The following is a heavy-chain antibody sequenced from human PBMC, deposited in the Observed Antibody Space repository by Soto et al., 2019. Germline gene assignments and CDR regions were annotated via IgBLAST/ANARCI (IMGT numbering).Heavy chain of an antibody. Sequence: SETLSLTCNVSGGSISSYYWSWIRQPAGKGLEWIGRIYTSGSTNYNPSLKSRVTMSVDTSKNQFSLKLSSVTAADTAVYYCASSGCSSTSCPFSYSGQGTLGTVSS. CDR3: ASSGCSSTSCPFSY. D-gene: IGHD2-2*01. CDR2: IYTSGST. CDR1: GGSISSYY. V-gene: IGHV4-4*07. J-gene: IGHJ4*02.